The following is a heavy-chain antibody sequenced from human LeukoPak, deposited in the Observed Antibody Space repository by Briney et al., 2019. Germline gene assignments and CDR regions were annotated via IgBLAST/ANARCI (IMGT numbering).Heavy chain of an antibody. D-gene: IGHD6-13*01. J-gene: IGHJ4*02. CDR2: VFYSGST. Sequence: PSETLSLTCTVSGGPIITTNYFWGWLRQPPGKGLEWIGTVFYSGSTYYNPSLKSRVTISVDPSKNQFSLSLSSVTAADTAVYYCARGPAAALFLPGSYCDYWGQGTLVPVSS. CDR1: GGPIITTNYF. V-gene: IGHV4-39*07. CDR3: ARGPAAALFLPGSYCDY.